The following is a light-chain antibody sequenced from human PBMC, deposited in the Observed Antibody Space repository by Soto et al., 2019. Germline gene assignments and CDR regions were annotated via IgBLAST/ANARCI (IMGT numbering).Light chain of an antibody. CDR2: DVS. J-gene: IGLJ1*01. CDR3: CSYAGTTHV. Sequence: QSALTQPPSVSGSPGQSVTISCTGTSSDIGGYNYVSWYQQLPGKAPKLMIYDVSKRPSGVPDRFSGSNSGNTASLTISGLQAEDEADYYCCSYAGTTHVFGTGTKLTFL. V-gene: IGLV2-11*01. CDR1: SSDIGGYNY.